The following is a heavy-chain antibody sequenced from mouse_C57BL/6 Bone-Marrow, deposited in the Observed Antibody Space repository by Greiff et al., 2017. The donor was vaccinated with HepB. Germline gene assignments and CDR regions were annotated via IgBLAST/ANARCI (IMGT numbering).Heavy chain of an antibody. V-gene: IGHV3-6*01. D-gene: IGHD2-4*01. CDR1: GYSITSGYY. J-gene: IGHJ3*01. CDR2: ISDDGSN. CDR3: SAYDYDVSWFAY. Sequence: EVHLVESGPGLVKPSQSLSLTCSVTGYSITSGYYWNWIRQFPGNKLEWMGYISDDGSNKYNPSLKNRISITRDTSKNQFFLKLNSVTTEDTATYYCSAYDYDVSWFAYWGQGTLVTVAA.